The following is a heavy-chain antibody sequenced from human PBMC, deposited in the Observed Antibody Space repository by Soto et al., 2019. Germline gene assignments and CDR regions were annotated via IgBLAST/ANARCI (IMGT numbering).Heavy chain of an antibody. CDR3: ARGPGSSSSGGWFDP. CDR2: IYTSGST. Sequence: LSLTCTVSGGSISSYYWSWIRQPAGKGLEWIGRIYTSGSTNYNPSLKSRVTMSVDTSKNQFSLKLSSVTAADTAVYYCARGPGSSSSGGWFDPWGQGTLVTVSS. V-gene: IGHV4-4*07. D-gene: IGHD6-6*01. CDR1: GGSISSYY. J-gene: IGHJ5*02.